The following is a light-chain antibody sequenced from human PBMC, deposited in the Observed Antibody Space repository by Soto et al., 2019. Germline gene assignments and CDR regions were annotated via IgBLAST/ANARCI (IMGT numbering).Light chain of an antibody. CDR3: QQYGSSGT. CDR2: GAS. CDR1: QSFINNY. J-gene: IGKJ1*01. V-gene: IGKV3-20*01. Sequence: EIVLTQSPCTLSLSPGERATLSCRASQSFINNYVAWYQQKPGQAPRLLIYGASNRATGIPDRFSGSGSGTDFTLTISRLEPEDFAVYYCQQYGSSGTFGQGTKVDI.